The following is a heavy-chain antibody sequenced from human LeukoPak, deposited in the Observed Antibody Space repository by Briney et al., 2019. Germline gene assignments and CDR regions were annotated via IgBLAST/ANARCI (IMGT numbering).Heavy chain of an antibody. CDR2: ISSSGSTI. CDR3: ARDQKDIVVVPAGISKFYYYYYMDV. D-gene: IGHD2-2*01. J-gene: IGHJ6*03. CDR1: GFTFSSYE. V-gene: IGHV3-48*03. Sequence: GGSLRLSCAASGFTFSSYEMNWVRQAPGKGLEWVSYISSSGSTIYYADSVKGRFTISRDNAKNSLYLQMNSLRAEDTAVYYCARDQKDIVVVPAGISKFYYYYYMDVWGKGTTVTVSS.